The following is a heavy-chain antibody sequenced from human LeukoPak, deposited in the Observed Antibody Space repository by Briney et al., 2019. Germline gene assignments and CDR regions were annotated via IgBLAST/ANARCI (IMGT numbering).Heavy chain of an antibody. Sequence: GESLKISCQGSGYSFTTYWIAWVRQMPGKGLEWVGIIYPDDSDTRYGPSFQGQVTISADKSISTAYLHWSSLKASDTAIYYCARQTSGSTYYRLFDYWGQGTLVTVSS. D-gene: IGHD1-26*01. J-gene: IGHJ4*02. V-gene: IGHV5-51*01. CDR2: IYPDDSDT. CDR1: GYSFTTYW. CDR3: ARQTSGSTYYRLFDY.